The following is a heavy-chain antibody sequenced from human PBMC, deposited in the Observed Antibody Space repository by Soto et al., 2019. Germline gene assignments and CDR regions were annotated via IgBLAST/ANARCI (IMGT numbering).Heavy chain of an antibody. J-gene: IGHJ4*02. CDR3: ARGYYESSDYYVGSPAFEY. CDR1: GRPMPGVDYY. D-gene: IGHD3-22*01. Sequence: SETVSLTCTLLGRPMPGVDYYWPWIRQPPGRVLEWIGYSYSRGTTYYNPSLKGRLTLSLAPSQVSLKLTSVNATDTGVYYCARGYYESSDYYVGSPAFEYWGQGARVTVSS. CDR2: SYSRGTT. V-gene: IGHV4-30-4*01.